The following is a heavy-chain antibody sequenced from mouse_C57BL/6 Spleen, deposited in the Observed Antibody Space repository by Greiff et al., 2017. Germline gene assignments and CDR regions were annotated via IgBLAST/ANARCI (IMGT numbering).Heavy chain of an antibody. V-gene: IGHV1-50*01. Sequence: VKLQQPGAELVKPGASVKLSCKASGYTFTSYWMQWVKQRPGQGLEWIGEIDPSDSYTNYNQKFKGKATLTVDTSSSTAYMQLSSLTSEDSAVYYCAREEVFAYWGQGTLVTVSA. CDR1: GYTFTSYW. CDR3: AREEVFAY. CDR2: IDPSDSYT. J-gene: IGHJ3*01.